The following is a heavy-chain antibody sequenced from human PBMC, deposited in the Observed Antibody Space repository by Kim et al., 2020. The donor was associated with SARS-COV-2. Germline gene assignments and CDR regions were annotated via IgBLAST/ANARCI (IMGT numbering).Heavy chain of an antibody. CDR3: AKGRRGAWNDAFDI. D-gene: IGHD2-21*02. J-gene: IGHJ3*02. V-gene: IGHV3-23*01. Sequence: ADSVKGRFTISRDNSENTVYLQMNSLRAEDTAIYYCAKGRRGAWNDAFDIWGQGTMVTVSS.